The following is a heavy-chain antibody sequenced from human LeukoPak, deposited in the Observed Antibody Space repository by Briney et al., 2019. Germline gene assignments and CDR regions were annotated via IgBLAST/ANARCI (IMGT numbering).Heavy chain of an antibody. Sequence: GGSLRLSCAASGFTFSSYAMSWVRQAPGKGLEWVSAISGSGGSTYYADSVKGRFTISRDNSKNTLYLQMNSLRAEDTAVYYCAKDRYGSGRGAYFDYWGQGTLVTVSS. CDR1: GFTFSSYA. V-gene: IGHV3-23*01. D-gene: IGHD3-10*01. J-gene: IGHJ4*02. CDR3: AKDRYGSGRGAYFDY. CDR2: ISGSGGST.